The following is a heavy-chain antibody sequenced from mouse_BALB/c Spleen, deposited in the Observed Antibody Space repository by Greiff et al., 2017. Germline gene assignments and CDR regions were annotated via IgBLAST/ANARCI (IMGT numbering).Heavy chain of an antibody. D-gene: IGHD2-4*01. CDR3: ARKGAMITTGFAY. J-gene: IGHJ3*01. CDR2: IWSGGST. CDR1: GFSLTSYG. V-gene: IGHV2-2*02. Sequence: VQLVESGPGLVQPSQSLSITCTVSGFSLTSYGVHWVRQSPGEGLEWLGVIWSGGSTDYNAAFISRLSISKDNSKSQVFFKMNSLQANDTAIYYCARKGAMITTGFAYWGQGTLVTVSA.